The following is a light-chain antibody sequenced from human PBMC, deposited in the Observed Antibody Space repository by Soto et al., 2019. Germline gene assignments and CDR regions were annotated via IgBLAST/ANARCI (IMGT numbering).Light chain of an antibody. Sequence: QSALTQPASVSGSPGQSITISCTGTTTDIGNYNSVSWYQHHPGSAPKLMIYDVNDRPSGVSDRFSGSKSDNTAYLTISGLQTEDEADYYCTSYTTPTTVVFGGGTKLTVL. V-gene: IGLV2-14*01. J-gene: IGLJ2*01. CDR1: TTDIGNYNS. CDR2: DVN. CDR3: TSYTTPTTVV.